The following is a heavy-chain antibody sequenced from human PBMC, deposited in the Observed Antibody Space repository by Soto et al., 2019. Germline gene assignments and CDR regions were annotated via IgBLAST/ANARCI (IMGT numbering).Heavy chain of an antibody. Sequence: SLRLSCAASGFTFSSYEMNWVRQAPGKGLEWVSYISSSGSTIYYADSVKGRFTISRDNAKNSLYLQMNSLRAEDTAVYYCARDAANYYYDSSGPTGLGYWGQGTLVTVSS. CDR1: GFTFSSYE. D-gene: IGHD3-22*01. V-gene: IGHV3-48*03. J-gene: IGHJ4*02. CDR3: ARDAANYYYDSSGPTGLGY. CDR2: ISSSGSTI.